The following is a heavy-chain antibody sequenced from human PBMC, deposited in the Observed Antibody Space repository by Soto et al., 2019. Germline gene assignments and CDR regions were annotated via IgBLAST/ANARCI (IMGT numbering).Heavy chain of an antibody. CDR3: ARDYGDSDY. Sequence: SETLSLTCAVYGGSFSGYYWSWIRQPPGKGLEWIGEINHSGSTNYNPSLKSRVTISVDTSKNQFSLKLSSVTAADTDVYYCARDYGDSDYWGQGTLVTVSS. J-gene: IGHJ4*02. CDR2: INHSGST. D-gene: IGHD4-17*01. CDR1: GGSFSGYY. V-gene: IGHV4-34*01.